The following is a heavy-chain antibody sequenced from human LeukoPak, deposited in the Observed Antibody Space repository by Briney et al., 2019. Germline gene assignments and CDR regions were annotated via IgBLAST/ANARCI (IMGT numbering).Heavy chain of an antibody. D-gene: IGHD1-26*01. CDR1: GFTVSSNY. Sequence: GGSLRLSCAASGFTVSSNYMSWVRQAPGKGLEWVSVIYSGGSTCYADSVKGRFTISRDNSENTLYLQMNSLRGDDTAVYYCAKDVSERYKGWYFDLWGRGTLVTISS. CDR3: AKDVSERYKGWYFDL. CDR2: IYSGGST. V-gene: IGHV3-53*01. J-gene: IGHJ2*01.